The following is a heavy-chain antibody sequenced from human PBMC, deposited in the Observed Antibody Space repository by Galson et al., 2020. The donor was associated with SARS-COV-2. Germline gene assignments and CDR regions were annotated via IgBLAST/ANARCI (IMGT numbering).Heavy chain of an antibody. CDR2: IDWDDDK. CDR3: ARMVAVAGTFWFDP. CDR1: GFSLSTSGMR. D-gene: IGHD6-19*01. J-gene: IGHJ5*02. Sequence: SGPTLVKPTQTLTLTCTFSGFSLSTSGMRVSWIRQPQGKALEWLARIDWDDDKFYSTSLKTRLTISKDTSKNQVVLTMTNMDPVDTATYYCARMVAVAGTFWFDPWGQGTLVTVSS. V-gene: IGHV2-70*04.